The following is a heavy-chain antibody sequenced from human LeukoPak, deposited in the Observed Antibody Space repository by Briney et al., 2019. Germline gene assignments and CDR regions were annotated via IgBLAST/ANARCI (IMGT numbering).Heavy chain of an antibody. CDR3: AKDMEGYYDSSGYNDY. V-gene: IGHV3-30*18. CDR2: ILYDGSNK. J-gene: IGHJ4*02. D-gene: IGHD3-22*01. Sequence: GGSLRLSCAASGFTFSSYGMHWVRQAPGKGLEWVAVILYDGSNKYYADSVKGRFTISRDNSKNTLYLQMNSLRAEDTAVYYCAKDMEGYYDSSGYNDYWGQGTLVTVSS. CDR1: GFTFSSYG.